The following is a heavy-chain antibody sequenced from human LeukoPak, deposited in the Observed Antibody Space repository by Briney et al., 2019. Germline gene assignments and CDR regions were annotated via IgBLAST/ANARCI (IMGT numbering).Heavy chain of an antibody. J-gene: IGHJ4*02. CDR3: ARGRCYFDY. CDR1: GASINSHF. CDR2: IYYTGSS. Sequence: ETRSLTCTVSGASINSHFWSSIRQPPGKGLEWVGSIYYTGSSNYNPSLEGRVTISVDTSKNQFSLKLSSVTAADTAVYYCARGRCYFDYWVQGTIATVPS. V-gene: IGHV4-59*08.